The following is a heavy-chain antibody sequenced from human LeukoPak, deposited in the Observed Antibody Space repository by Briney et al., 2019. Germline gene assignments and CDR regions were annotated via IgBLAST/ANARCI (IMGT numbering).Heavy chain of an antibody. CDR1: GYTFTGYY. CDR3: ARDLKFGHSSSWYTY. CDR2: INPNSGST. J-gene: IGHJ4*02. Sequence: ASVKVSCKASGYTFTGYYMHWVRQAPGQGLEWMGRINPNSGSTNYAQKFQGRVTMTRDTSISTAYMELSRLRSDDTAVYYCARDLKFGHSSSWYTYWGQGTLVTVSS. V-gene: IGHV1-2*06. D-gene: IGHD6-13*01.